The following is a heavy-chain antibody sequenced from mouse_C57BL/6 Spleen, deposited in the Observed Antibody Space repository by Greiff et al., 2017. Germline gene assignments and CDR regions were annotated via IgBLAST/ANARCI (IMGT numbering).Heavy chain of an antibody. J-gene: IGHJ3*01. Sequence: VQRVESGAELVRPGASVTLSCKASGYTFTDYEMHWVKQTPVHGLEWIGAIDPETGGTAYNQKYKGKAILTADKSSSTAYMELRSLTSEDSAVYYCTRGGDYDEGAWFAYWGQGTLVTVSA. D-gene: IGHD2-4*01. V-gene: IGHV1-15*01. CDR2: IDPETGGT. CDR1: GYTFTDYE. CDR3: TRGGDYDEGAWFAY.